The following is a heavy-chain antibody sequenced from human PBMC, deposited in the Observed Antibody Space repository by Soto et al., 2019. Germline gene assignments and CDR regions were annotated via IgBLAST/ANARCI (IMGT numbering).Heavy chain of an antibody. Sequence: AASVKVSCKASGYTFTGYYMHWVRQAPGQGLEWMGWINPNSGGTNYAQKFQGRVTMTRDTSISTAYMELSRLRSDDTAVYYCARDRLGIAANWFDPWGQGTLVTVSS. CDR3: ARDRLGIAANWFDP. CDR1: GYTFTGYY. D-gene: IGHD6-25*01. V-gene: IGHV1-2*02. CDR2: INPNSGGT. J-gene: IGHJ5*02.